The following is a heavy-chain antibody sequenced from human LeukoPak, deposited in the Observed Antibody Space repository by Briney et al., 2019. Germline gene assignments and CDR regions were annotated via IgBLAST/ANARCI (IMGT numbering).Heavy chain of an antibody. J-gene: IGHJ3*02. CDR1: GGSISSSSYY. Sequence: SETLSLTCTVSGGSISSSSYYWGWIRQPPGKGLEWIGSIYYSGSTYDNPSLKSRVTISVDTSKNQFSLKLSSVTAADTAVYYCARDLSPHMVRGVIGRDDAFDIWGQGTMVTVSS. D-gene: IGHD3-10*01. V-gene: IGHV4-39*07. CDR2: IYYSGST. CDR3: ARDLSPHMVRGVIGRDDAFDI.